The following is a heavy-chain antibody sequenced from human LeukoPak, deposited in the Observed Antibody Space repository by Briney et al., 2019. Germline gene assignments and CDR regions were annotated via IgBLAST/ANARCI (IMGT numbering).Heavy chain of an antibody. CDR3: AKDQGITGTYTYFDY. CDR2: IWYGGSNK. V-gene: IGHV3-30*02. Sequence: PGGALRLSRAASGFTFRRSGMHWVRQAPGKGVGGGAVIWYGGSNKDYADSVKGRFTISRDNSKNTLYLQMNSLRAEDTAVYYCAKDQGITGTYTYFDYWGQGTLVTVSS. D-gene: IGHD1-20*01. CDR1: GFTFRRSG. J-gene: IGHJ4*02.